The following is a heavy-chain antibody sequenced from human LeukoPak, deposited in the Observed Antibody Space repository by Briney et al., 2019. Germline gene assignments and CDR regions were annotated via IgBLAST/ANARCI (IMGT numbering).Heavy chain of an antibody. J-gene: IGHJ6*03. Sequence: GASVKVSCKASGYTFTSYDINWVRQATGQGLEWMGWMNPNSGNTGYAQKFQGRVTMTRNTSISTAYMELSSLRSEDTAVYYCSRLKRVLWFGELFYYMDVWGKGTTVTIYS. CDR2: MNPNSGNT. D-gene: IGHD3-10*01. CDR1: GYTFTSYD. CDR3: SRLKRVLWFGELFYYMDV. V-gene: IGHV1-8*01.